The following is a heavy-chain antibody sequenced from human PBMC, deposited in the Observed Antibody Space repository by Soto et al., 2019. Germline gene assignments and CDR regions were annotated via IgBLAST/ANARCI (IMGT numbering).Heavy chain of an antibody. Sequence: TLSLTCTVSGGSISSGGYYWSWIRQHPGKGLEWIGYIYYSGSTYYNPSLKSRVTISVDTSKNQFSLKLSSVTAADTAVYYCARDGRSGYSKMDVWGQGTTVTVSS. V-gene: IGHV4-31*03. CDR3: ARDGRSGYSKMDV. CDR2: IYYSGST. CDR1: GGSISSGGYY. J-gene: IGHJ6*02. D-gene: IGHD6-13*01.